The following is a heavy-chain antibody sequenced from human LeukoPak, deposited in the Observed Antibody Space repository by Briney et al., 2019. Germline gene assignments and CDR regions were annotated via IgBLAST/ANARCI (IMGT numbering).Heavy chain of an antibody. J-gene: IGHJ3*02. CDR3: ARHLGYCSSTSCHSAFDX. CDR1: GYSISSGYY. D-gene: IGHD2-2*01. CDR2: IYHSGST. Sequence: PSETLSLTCAVSGYSISSGYYWGWIRQPPGKGLEWIGSIYHSGSTYYNPSLKSRVTISVDTSKNQFSLKLSSVTAADTAVYYCARHLGYCSSTSCHSAFDXWGQGTMVTVSS. V-gene: IGHV4-38-2*01.